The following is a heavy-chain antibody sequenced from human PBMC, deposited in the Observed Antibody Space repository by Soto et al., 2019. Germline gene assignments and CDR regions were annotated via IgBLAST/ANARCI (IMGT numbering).Heavy chain of an antibody. CDR1: GFTFSNFA. CDR3: ARDGGYSFGPGNYYGMDV. D-gene: IGHD5-18*01. V-gene: IGHV3-23*01. J-gene: IGHJ6*02. CDR2: IIGSGGTT. Sequence: GGSLRLSCAASGFTFSNFAMSWVRQAPGKGLEWVSGIIGSGGTTYYADSVKGRFTISRDKSKATLYLQMNSLRAEDTAIYYCARDGGYSFGPGNYYGMDVWGQGTKVTVSS.